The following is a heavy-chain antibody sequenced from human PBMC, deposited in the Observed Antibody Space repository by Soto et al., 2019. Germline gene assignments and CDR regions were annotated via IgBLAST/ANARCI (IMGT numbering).Heavy chain of an antibody. J-gene: IGHJ4*02. V-gene: IGHV4-30-4*01. CDR1: GDSITSSPYY. D-gene: IGHD1-7*01. Sequence: QVQLQQSGPGLVKPSQTLSVTCTVSGDSITSSPYYWSWVRQLPGRGLEWIGYIYFRGNSYYNPSLKSRVTISLDRYKNQFSLELNCVTAVDTALYFCARSGGTNSWYGVFDFWGQGTLVNVSS. CDR2: IYFRGNS. CDR3: ARSGGTNSWYGVFDF.